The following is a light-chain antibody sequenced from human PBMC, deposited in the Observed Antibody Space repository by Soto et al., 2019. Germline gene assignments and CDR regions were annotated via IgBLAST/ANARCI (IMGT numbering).Light chain of an antibody. V-gene: IGKV3D-15*01. CDR1: QSVSSN. J-gene: IGKJ4*01. CDR3: QQYNNWPPLT. CDR2: GAS. Sequence: ELVRTQSPATLSVSPGEGSTLSDLASQSVSSNLAWYQQKPGQAPRLLIYGASSRATGIPDRFSGSGSGTDFTLTISSLQSEDFAVYYCQQYNNWPPLTFGGGTKVEIK.